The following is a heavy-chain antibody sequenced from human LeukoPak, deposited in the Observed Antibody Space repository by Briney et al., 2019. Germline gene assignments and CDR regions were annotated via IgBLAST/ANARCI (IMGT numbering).Heavy chain of an antibody. D-gene: IGHD3-22*01. CDR3: AKDGYYYDSSGYNYEYYYYGMDV. J-gene: IGHJ6*02. CDR1: GFTFSSYG. Sequence: PGRSLRLSCAASGFTFSSYGMHWVRQAPGKGLEWVAVISYDGSNKYYADSVKGRFTISRDNSKNTLYLQMNSLRAEDTAVYYCAKDGYYYDSSGYNYEYYYYGMDVWGQGTTVTVSS. CDR2: ISYDGSNK. V-gene: IGHV3-30*18.